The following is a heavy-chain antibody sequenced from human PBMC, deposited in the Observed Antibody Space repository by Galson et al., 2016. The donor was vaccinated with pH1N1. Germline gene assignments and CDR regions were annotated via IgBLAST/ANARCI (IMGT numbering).Heavy chain of an antibody. Sequence: TLSLTCSVSGGSISSSSYYWGWLRQPPGKGLEWIGSVSHTETTYYNPSLKSRVTISVDTSKNQFSLELNSVTAADTAVYFCARLVRGSYPDPLYYFDFWGQGTLVTVSS. CDR3: ARLVRGSYPDPLYYFDF. D-gene: IGHD1-26*01. V-gene: IGHV4-39*01. CDR1: GGSISSSSYY. CDR2: VSHTETT. J-gene: IGHJ4*02.